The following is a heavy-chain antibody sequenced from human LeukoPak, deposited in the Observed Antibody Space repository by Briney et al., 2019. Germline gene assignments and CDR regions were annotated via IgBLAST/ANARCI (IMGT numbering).Heavy chain of an antibody. CDR2: IYYSGST. Sequence: SETLSLTCTVSGGSISSSSYSWGWIRQPPGKGLEWIGSIYYSGSTYYNPSLKSRVTISVDTSKNQFSLKLSSVTAADTAVYYCARRGYSYGPFDYWGQGTLVTVSS. V-gene: IGHV4-39*07. CDR1: GGSISSSSYS. J-gene: IGHJ4*02. D-gene: IGHD5-18*01. CDR3: ARRGYSYGPFDY.